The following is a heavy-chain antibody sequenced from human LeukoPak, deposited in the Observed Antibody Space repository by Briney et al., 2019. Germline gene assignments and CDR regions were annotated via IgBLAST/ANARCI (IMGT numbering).Heavy chain of an antibody. D-gene: IGHD3-22*01. V-gene: IGHV3-48*03. CDR2: ISTSGSTI. Sequence: PGGSLRLSCAASGFSISSYEMNWVRQAPGKGLEWVSYISTSGSTIYYADSVKGRFTISRDNAKNSLYLQMNSLRGEDTAVYYCARAPRKDISGYYWFDYWGQGILVTVSS. CDR3: ARAPRKDISGYYWFDY. CDR1: GFSISSYE. J-gene: IGHJ4*02.